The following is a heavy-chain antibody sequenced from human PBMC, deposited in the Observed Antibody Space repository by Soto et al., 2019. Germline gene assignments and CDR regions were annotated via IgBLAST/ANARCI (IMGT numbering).Heavy chain of an antibody. Sequence: EVQLVESGGGLVQPGGSLRLSCAASGFTFSDHYVDWVRQAPGKGLEWVARIRNKANSYSTEYAASAKGRFTISRDDLKNLGYLQMSSLKTEDTAVYYCARIRLGSYVLKYFDYWGQGTLVTVSS. CDR1: GFTFSDHY. V-gene: IGHV3-72*01. D-gene: IGHD1-26*01. CDR3: ARIRLGSYVLKYFDY. CDR2: IRNKANSYST. J-gene: IGHJ4*02.